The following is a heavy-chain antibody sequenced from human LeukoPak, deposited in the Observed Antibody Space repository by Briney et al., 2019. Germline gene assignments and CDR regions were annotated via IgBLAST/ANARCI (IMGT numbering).Heavy chain of an antibody. Sequence: QPGGSLRLSCAASGFTFNNYGMGWVRQTPGKGLEWDATIGTSGANTYHADSVKGRFTISRDNSKSTLYLQMNSLRAEDTAVYHCAKKSGDHFHFDFWGQGTLVTVSS. CDR1: GFTFNNYG. D-gene: IGHD2-21*01. CDR2: IGTSGANT. CDR3: AKKSGDHFHFDF. V-gene: IGHV3-23*01. J-gene: IGHJ4*02.